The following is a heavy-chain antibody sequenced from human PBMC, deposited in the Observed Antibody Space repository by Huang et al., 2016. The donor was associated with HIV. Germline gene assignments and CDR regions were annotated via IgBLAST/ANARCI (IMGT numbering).Heavy chain of an antibody. CDR2: VYQSGST. V-gene: IGHV4-39*01. Sequence: QLQLQESGPGQVKPSETLSLTCTVSGDFISSTNYYWGWIRHSPGEGLEWVGSVYQSGSTNYNPSLKSRVTLSVGTSRNQFSLRLNSVTAADTAVYYCASQHIGAAATWFWGRGTQVAVSS. J-gene: IGHJ4*02. D-gene: IGHD6-13*01. CDR1: GDFISSTNYY. CDR3: ASQHIGAAATWF.